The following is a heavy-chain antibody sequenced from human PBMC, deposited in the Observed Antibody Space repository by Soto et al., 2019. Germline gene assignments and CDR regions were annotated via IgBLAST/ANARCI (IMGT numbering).Heavy chain of an antibody. CDR3: ARVHRGVTIFGAVIPCWFDP. J-gene: IGHJ5*02. V-gene: IGHV4-39*07. Sequence: SETLSLTCTVSGGSISSSSYYWGWIRQPPGKGLEWIGSIYYSGSTNYNPSLKSRVTISVDTSKNQFSLKLSSVTAADTAVYYCARVHRGVTIFGAVIPCWFDPWGQGTLVTVSS. D-gene: IGHD3-3*01. CDR2: IYYSGST. CDR1: GGSISSSSYY.